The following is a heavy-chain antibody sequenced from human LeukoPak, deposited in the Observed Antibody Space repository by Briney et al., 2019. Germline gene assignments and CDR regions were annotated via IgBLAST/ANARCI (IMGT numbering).Heavy chain of an antibody. CDR3: AKDRPTVYSSSWLHFLDS. J-gene: IGHJ4*02. Sequence: GGSLRLSCAASGFTFSSYEMNWVRQAPGKGLEWVSYISSSGSTIYYADSVKGRFTISRDNSKNTLYLQMNSLRADDTAVYYCAKDRPTVYSSSWLHFLDSWGQGTLVTVSS. CDR2: ISSSGSTI. CDR1: GFTFSSYE. V-gene: IGHV3-48*03. D-gene: IGHD6-13*01.